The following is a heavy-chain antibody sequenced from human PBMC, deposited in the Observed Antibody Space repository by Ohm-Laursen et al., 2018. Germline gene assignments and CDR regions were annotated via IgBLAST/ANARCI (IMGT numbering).Heavy chain of an antibody. CDR3: ARWLTGGYFDY. J-gene: IGHJ4*02. Sequence: SLRLSCAASGFTFSSYVMTWVRQAPGKGLEWVSAISGSGADAYYADSVKGRFTISRDNSKNTLYLQMNSLRAEDTAVYYCARWLTGGYFDYWGQGTLVTVSS. V-gene: IGHV3-23*01. D-gene: IGHD7-27*01. CDR2: ISGSGADA. CDR1: GFTFSSYV.